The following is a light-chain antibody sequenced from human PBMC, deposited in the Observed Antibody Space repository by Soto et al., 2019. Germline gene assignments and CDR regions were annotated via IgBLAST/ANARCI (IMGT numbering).Light chain of an antibody. V-gene: IGLV2-23*01. Sequence: QSVLAQPASVSGSPGQSITISCTGTSDDVGAYNSVSWYQQLPHKAPQVILYKGTQRPSGVSSRFSGSTSGNAASLTISGLQADDEADYFCCSSEPESTYVFGTGTNVTVL. CDR1: SDDVGAYNS. J-gene: IGLJ1*01. CDR3: CSSEPESTYV. CDR2: KGT.